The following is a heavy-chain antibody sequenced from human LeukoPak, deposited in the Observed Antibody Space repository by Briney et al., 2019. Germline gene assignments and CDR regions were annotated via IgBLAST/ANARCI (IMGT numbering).Heavy chain of an antibody. CDR1: GGSISSYY. V-gene: IGHV4-4*07. J-gene: IGHJ6*02. Sequence: SETLFLTCTVSGGSISSYYWSWIRQPAGKGLEWIGRIYTSGSTNYNPSLKSRVTMSVDTSKNQFSLKLSSVTAADTAVYYCARDLGSSVGYYYYGTDVWGQGTTVTVSS. CDR2: IYTSGST. CDR3: ARDLGSSVGYYYYGTDV. D-gene: IGHD6-6*01.